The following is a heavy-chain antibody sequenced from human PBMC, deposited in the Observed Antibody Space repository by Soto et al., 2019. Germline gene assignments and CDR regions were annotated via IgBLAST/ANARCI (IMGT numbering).Heavy chain of an antibody. CDR3: AKDQDMVRGPGGLSNFYP. CDR2: ISGSGGST. CDR1: GFTFSSYA. J-gene: IGHJ5*02. V-gene: IGHV3-23*01. Sequence: GGSLRLSCAASGFTFSSYAMSWVRQAPGKGLEWVSAISGSGGSTYYADSVKGRFTISRDNSKNTLYLQMNSLRAEDTAVYYCAKDQDMVRGPGGLSNFYPWGQGTLVTVSS. D-gene: IGHD3-10*01.